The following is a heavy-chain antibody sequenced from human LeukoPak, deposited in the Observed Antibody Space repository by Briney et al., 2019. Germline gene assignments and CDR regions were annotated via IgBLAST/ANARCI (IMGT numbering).Heavy chain of an antibody. CDR3: ARDRSPGYYYYYMAV. J-gene: IGHJ6*03. Sequence: ASVKVSCKASGYTFTSYGISWVRQAPGQGLEWMGWISAYNGNTNYAQKLQGRVTMTTDTSTSTAYMELRSLRSDDTAVYYCARDRSPGYYYYYMAVWGKGTTVTVSS. V-gene: IGHV1-18*01. CDR2: ISAYNGNT. D-gene: IGHD7-27*01. CDR1: GYTFTSYG.